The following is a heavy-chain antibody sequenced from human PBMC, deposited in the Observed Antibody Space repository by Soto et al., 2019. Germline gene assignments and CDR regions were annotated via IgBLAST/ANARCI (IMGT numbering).Heavy chain of an antibody. Sequence: PGGSLRLSCAACGFSFSSYARHWVREAPGKGLEWVAVIWYDGSNKYYADSVKGRFTISRDNSKNKLYLQMNSLRAEDTAIYYCAKDSHWAIISHTHDAWGQGTMVTVSS. D-gene: IGHD2-2*01. J-gene: IGHJ5*02. CDR3: AKDSHWAIISHTHDA. CDR1: GFSFSSYA. V-gene: IGHV3-33*06. CDR2: IWYDGSNK.